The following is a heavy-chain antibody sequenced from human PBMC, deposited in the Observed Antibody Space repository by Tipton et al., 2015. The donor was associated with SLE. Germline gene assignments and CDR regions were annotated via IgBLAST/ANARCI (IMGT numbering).Heavy chain of an antibody. CDR2: IWYDGSNK. Sequence: RSLRLSCAASGFTFSSYGMHWVRQAPGKGLEWVAVIWYDGSNKYYADSVKGRFTISRDNAKNSLYLQMNSLRAEDTAVHYCAREGPSWYYYYYMDVWGKGTTVTVSS. V-gene: IGHV3-33*01. J-gene: IGHJ6*03. D-gene: IGHD2-15*01. CDR3: AREGPSWYYYYYMDV. CDR1: GFTFSSYG.